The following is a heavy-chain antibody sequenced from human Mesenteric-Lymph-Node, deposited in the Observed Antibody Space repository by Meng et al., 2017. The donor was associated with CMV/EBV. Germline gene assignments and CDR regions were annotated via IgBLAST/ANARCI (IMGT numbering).Heavy chain of an antibody. CDR3: ARHQRWLKSEGGFNY. D-gene: IGHD4-23*01. Sequence: QVRLQVGGAGVLKPSEPLSLPCAVYGGSFSGDYWSWIRQPSGKGLEWIGEINHSGSTNYNPSLKSRVTISVDTSKNQFSLKLSSVTAADTAVYYCARHQRWLKSEGGFNYWGQGTLVTVSS. V-gene: IGHV4-34*01. CDR2: INHSGST. J-gene: IGHJ4*02. CDR1: GGSFSGDY.